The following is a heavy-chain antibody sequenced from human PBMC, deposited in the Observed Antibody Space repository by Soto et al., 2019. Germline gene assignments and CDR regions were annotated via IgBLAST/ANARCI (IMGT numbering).Heavy chain of an antibody. CDR3: ARDWAMVRGVPYYCGMDV. Sequence: SETLSLTGSVSCASVTSYYWGWVRQPPGKGLEWIGFSYYKGSSNYNPSLKSRVTISVDTSKNQFSLKLSSVTAADTAVYYCARDWAMVRGVPYYCGMDVWGQGTTVTVSS. V-gene: IGHV4-59*02. CDR1: CASVTSYY. J-gene: IGHJ6*02. D-gene: IGHD3-10*01. CDR2: SYYKGSS.